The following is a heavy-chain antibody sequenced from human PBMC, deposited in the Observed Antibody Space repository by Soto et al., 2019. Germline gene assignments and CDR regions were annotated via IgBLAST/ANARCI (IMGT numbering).Heavy chain of an antibody. Sequence: QVQLVESGGGVVQPGRSLRLSCAASGFTFSSYAMHWVRQAPGKGLEWVAVISYDGSNKYYADSVKGRFTISRDNSKNTLYLQMNSLRAEDTAVYYCARDLYYYDSSGYPTNYYYYYGMDVWGQGTTVTVSS. CDR3: ARDLYYYDSSGYPTNYYYYYGMDV. D-gene: IGHD3-22*01. V-gene: IGHV3-30-3*01. CDR1: GFTFSSYA. CDR2: ISYDGSNK. J-gene: IGHJ6*02.